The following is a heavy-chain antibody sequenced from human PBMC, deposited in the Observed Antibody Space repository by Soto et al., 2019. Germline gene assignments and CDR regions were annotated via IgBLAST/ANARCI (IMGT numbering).Heavy chain of an antibody. V-gene: IGHV1-69*01. Sequence: QVQLVQSGAEVKKPGSSVRVSCKASGGTFSSYAISWVRQAPGQGLEWMGGIIPSFGTENYAQKFQGRVTITAEESTSTAYMELSSLRSEDTAVYYCARDRIAGSKYYYGMDVWGQGTTVTVSS. CDR1: GGTFSSYA. CDR2: IIPSFGTE. CDR3: ARDRIAGSKYYYGMDV. J-gene: IGHJ6*02. D-gene: IGHD6-13*01.